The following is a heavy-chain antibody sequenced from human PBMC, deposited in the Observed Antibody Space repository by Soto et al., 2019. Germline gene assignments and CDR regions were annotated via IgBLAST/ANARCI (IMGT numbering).Heavy chain of an antibody. CDR1: GGNIIGFY. D-gene: IGHD3-16*02. V-gene: IGHV4-59*01. Sequence: TLCHTWTVAGGNIIGFYCSRIRKTKGKGLEWIGYIYYSGSTNYNPSLKSRVTISVDTSKNQFSLKLSSVTAADTAVYYCAREDAFVGVIAAPFDYLGQGTLVTVSS. CDR3: AREDAFVGVIAAPFDY. CDR2: IYYSGST. J-gene: IGHJ4*02.